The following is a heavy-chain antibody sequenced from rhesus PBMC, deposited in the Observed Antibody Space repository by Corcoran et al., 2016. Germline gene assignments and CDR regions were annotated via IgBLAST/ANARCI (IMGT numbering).Heavy chain of an antibody. CDR3: ARGGGVIVVIPFDY. CDR2: IYGSGSST. V-gene: IGHV4-169*01. J-gene: IGHJ4*01. Sequence: QLQLQESGPGLVKPSETLSVTCAVSGGSISSSYWSWIRQSPGEGLEWIGDIYGSGSSTNYNPSLKSRVTLSVDTSKNQLSLKLSSVTTADTAVYYCARGGGVIVVIPFDYWGQGVLVTVSS. D-gene: IGHD3-28*01. CDR1: GGSISSSY.